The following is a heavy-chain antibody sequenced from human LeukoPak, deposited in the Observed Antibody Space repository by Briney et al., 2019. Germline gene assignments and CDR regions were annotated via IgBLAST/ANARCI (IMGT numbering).Heavy chain of an antibody. CDR2: ISYDGSNK. D-gene: IGHD4-17*01. CDR3: AKDFDYGGNNDY. J-gene: IGHJ4*02. CDR1: GLTFSSYG. Sequence: GGSLRPSCAASGLTFSSYGMHWVRQAPGKGLEWVAVISYDGSNKYYADSVKGRFTISRDNSKNTLYLQMNSLRAEDTAVYYCAKDFDYGGNNDYWGQGTLVTVSS. V-gene: IGHV3-30*18.